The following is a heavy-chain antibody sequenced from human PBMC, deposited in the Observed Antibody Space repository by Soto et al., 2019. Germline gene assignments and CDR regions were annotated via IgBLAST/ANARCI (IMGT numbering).Heavy chain of an antibody. D-gene: IGHD3-22*01. Sequence: GGSLRLSCAASGFTFSSYAMSWVRQAPGKGLEWVSAISGSGGSIYYADSVKGRFTISRDNSKNTLYLQMNSLRAEDTAVYYCAKESITMIVVVTSFDYWGQGTLVTVSS. CDR3: AKESITMIVVVTSFDY. V-gene: IGHV3-23*01. CDR2: ISGSGGSI. CDR1: GFTFSSYA. J-gene: IGHJ4*02.